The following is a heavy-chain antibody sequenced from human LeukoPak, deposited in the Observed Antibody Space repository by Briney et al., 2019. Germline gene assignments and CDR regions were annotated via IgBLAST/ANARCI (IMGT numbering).Heavy chain of an antibody. Sequence: SETLSLTCAVYGGSFSGYYWSWIRQPPGKGLEWIGYIYYSGSTNYNPSLKSRVTISVDTSKNQFSLKLTSVTAADTAVYYCARQSGDYASNNWFDPWGQGTLVTVSS. CDR2: IYYSGST. CDR3: ARQSGDYASNNWFDP. D-gene: IGHD4-17*01. CDR1: GGSFSGYY. J-gene: IGHJ5*02. V-gene: IGHV4-59*08.